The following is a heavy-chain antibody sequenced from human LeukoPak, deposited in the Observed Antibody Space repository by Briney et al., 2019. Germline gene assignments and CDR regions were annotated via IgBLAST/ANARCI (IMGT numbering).Heavy chain of an antibody. V-gene: IGHV3-30*18. CDR1: GFILSSFG. Sequence: TGGSLRLSCAASGFILSSFGMHWVRQAPGKGLEWVAVISYDGSNKYYADSVKGRFTISRDNSKNTLYLQMNSLRVEDTAVYYCAKVDSSDYGDLRIPADYWGQGTLVIVSS. CDR2: ISYDGSNK. D-gene: IGHD4-17*01. CDR3: AKVDSSDYGDLRIPADY. J-gene: IGHJ4*02.